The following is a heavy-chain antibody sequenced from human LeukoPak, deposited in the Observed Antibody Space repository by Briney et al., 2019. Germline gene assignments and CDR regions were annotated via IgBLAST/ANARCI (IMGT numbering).Heavy chain of an antibody. Sequence: SETLSLTCAVSGYSISSGYYWGWIRQPPGKGLEWIGIIFHIGSPYYNPSLKSRVTISVDPSKNQFSLKLTSVTAADTAVYYCARSIVVIPAGWFDPWGQGTLVTVSS. CDR1: GYSISSGYY. CDR3: ARSIVVIPAGWFDP. D-gene: IGHD2-2*01. V-gene: IGHV4-38-2*01. CDR2: IFHIGSP. J-gene: IGHJ5*02.